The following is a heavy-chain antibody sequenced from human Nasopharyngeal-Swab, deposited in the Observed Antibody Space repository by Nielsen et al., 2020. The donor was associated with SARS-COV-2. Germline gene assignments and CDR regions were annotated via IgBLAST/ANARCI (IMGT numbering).Heavy chain of an antibody. D-gene: IGHD6-6*01. V-gene: IGHV3-30*18. Sequence: GGSLRLSCAASGLTFSGDDMHWVRQAPGKGLEWVAVISYDGSYKYYADSVKGRFTISRDNSKNTLYLQMNSLRAEDTAVFYCAKPPRSFYYYGMDVWGQGTTVTVSS. CDR2: ISYDGSYK. CDR1: GLTFSGDD. CDR3: AKPPRSFYYYGMDV. J-gene: IGHJ6*02.